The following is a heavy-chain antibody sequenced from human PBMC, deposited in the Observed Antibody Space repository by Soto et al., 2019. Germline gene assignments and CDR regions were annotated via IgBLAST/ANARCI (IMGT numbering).Heavy chain of an antibody. CDR3: SRSGYSYGLDY. V-gene: IGHV3-21*01. Sequence: EVQLVESGGGLVKPGGSLRLSCAASGFTFSSYSMNWVRQAPGKGLEWVSSISSSSSYIYYADSVKGRFTISRDNAKNSLDLQMNRLRGEDTAVYYCSRSGYSYGLDYWGQGTLVTGSS. CDR2: ISSSSSYI. J-gene: IGHJ4*02. D-gene: IGHD5-18*01. CDR1: GFTFSSYS.